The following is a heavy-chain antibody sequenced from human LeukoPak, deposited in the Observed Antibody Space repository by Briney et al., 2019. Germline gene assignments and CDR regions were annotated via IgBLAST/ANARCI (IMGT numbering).Heavy chain of an antibody. D-gene: IGHD3-22*01. V-gene: IGHV4-59*01. CDR1: GGSISSYY. Sequence: SETLSLTCTVSGGSISSYYWSWIRQPPGKGLEWIGYIYYSGSTNYNPSLKSRVTISVDTSKNQFSLKLSSVTAADTAVYYCARVYHDRAFDIWGQGTMVTVSS. CDR2: IYYSGST. J-gene: IGHJ3*02. CDR3: ARVYHDRAFDI.